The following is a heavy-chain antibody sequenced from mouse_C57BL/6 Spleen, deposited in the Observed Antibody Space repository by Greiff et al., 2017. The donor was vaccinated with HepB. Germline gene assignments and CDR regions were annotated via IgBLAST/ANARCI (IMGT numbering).Heavy chain of an antibody. D-gene: IGHD1-1*01. Sequence: VQGVESGPGLVQPSQSLSITCTVSGFSLTSYGVHWVRQSPGKGLEWLGVIWSGGSTDYNAAFISRLSISKDNSKSQVFFKMNSLQADDTAIYYCAIFYGSSYGYAMDYWGQGTSVTVSS. V-gene: IGHV2-2*01. CDR3: AIFYGSSYGYAMDY. J-gene: IGHJ4*01. CDR2: IWSGGST. CDR1: GFSLTSYG.